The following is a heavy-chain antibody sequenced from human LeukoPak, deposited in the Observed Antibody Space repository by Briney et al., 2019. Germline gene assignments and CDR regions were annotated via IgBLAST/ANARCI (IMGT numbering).Heavy chain of an antibody. D-gene: IGHD3-9*01. CDR2: ISSNGGST. CDR1: GFTFSSYA. CDR3: AALTPYYYMDV. V-gene: IGHV3-64*01. Sequence: GGSLRLSCAASGFTFSSYAMHWVRQAPGKGLEYVSAISSNGGSTYYANSVKGRFTISRDNSKNTLYLQMGSLRAEDMAVYYCAALTPYYYMDVWGKGTTVTVSS. J-gene: IGHJ6*03.